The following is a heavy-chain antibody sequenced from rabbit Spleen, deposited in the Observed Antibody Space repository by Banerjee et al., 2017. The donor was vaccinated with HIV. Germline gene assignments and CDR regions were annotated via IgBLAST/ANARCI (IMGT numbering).Heavy chain of an antibody. J-gene: IGHJ4*01. V-gene: IGHV1S7*01. D-gene: IGHD5-1*01. CDR1: GFDFSRYY. Sequence: QLVESGGGLVQPGGSLKLSCKASGFDFSRYYMSWVRQAPGKGLEWIGDIDPIFGIAVYASWVNGRFTISSHNAQNTLYLQLNSLTAADTATYFCARGYGSSFDWYDFNLWGQGTLVTV. CDR2: IDPIFGIA. CDR3: ARGYGSSFDWYDFNL.